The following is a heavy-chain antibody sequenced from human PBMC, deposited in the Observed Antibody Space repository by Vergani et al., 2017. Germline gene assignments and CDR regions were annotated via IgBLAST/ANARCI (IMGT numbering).Heavy chain of an antibody. Sequence: QVQLQESGPGLVKPSETLSLTCTVSGGSISSYYWSWIRQPAGKGLEWIGRIYTSGSTNYNPSLKSRVTMSVDTSKNQFSLKLSSVTAADTAVYYCARGGHRRSTTDPIAAAGIGVGAFDIWGQGTMVTVSS. V-gene: IGHV4-4*07. D-gene: IGHD6-13*01. CDR3: ARGGHRRSTTDPIAAAGIGVGAFDI. CDR1: GGSISSYY. CDR2: IYTSGST. J-gene: IGHJ3*02.